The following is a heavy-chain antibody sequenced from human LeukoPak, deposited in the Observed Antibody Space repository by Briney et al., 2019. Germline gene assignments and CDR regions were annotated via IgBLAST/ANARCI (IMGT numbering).Heavy chain of an antibody. J-gene: IGHJ4*02. D-gene: IGHD1-20*01. V-gene: IGHV4-61*08. CDR3: ARVVTGTPHFDY. CDR2: IYYSGST. CDR1: GGSSSSSGYY. Sequence: SETLSLTCTVSGGSSSSSGYYWGWIRQPPGKGLEWIGYIYYSGSTNYNPSLKSRVTILVDTSKNQFSLKLSSVTAADTAVYYCARVVTGTPHFDYWGQGTLVTVSS.